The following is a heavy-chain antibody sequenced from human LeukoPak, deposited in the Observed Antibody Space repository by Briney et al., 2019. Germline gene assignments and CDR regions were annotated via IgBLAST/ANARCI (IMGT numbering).Heavy chain of an antibody. CDR1: GYTFTGYY. V-gene: IGHV1-2*02. Sequence: ASVKVSCKASGYTFTGYYMHWVRQAPGQGLEWMGWINPNSGGTNYAQKFQGRVTMTRDTSISTAYMELSRLRSDDTTVYYCARDREELLWFGESQTSDYWGRGTLVTVSS. CDR3: ARDREELLWFGESQTSDY. CDR2: INPNSGGT. J-gene: IGHJ4*02. D-gene: IGHD3-10*01.